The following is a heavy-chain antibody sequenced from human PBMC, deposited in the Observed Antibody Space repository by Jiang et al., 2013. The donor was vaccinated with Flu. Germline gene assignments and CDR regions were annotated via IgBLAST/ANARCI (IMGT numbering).Heavy chain of an antibody. CDR3: ARELYSYGSVDY. V-gene: IGHV1-18*04. CDR2: IGPFNGDT. J-gene: IGHJ4*02. CDR1: GYMFTAYG. D-gene: IGHD3-10*01. Sequence: GAEVKKPGASVKVSCKTSGYMFTAYGISWIRQAPGQGLEWMGWIGPFNGDTKTAQHLHDRLTMTTDRSTTTAYMELRSLTFDDTAIYYCARELYSYGSVDYWGQGTRITVS.